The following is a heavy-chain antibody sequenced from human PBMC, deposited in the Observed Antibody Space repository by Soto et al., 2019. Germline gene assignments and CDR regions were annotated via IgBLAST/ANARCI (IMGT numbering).Heavy chain of an antibody. Sequence: GGSLRLSCTASGFTVTKFAMSWVRQAPGKGLEWVANINQDGSERYYVDSVRGRFTISRDTVENSLYLQPNSLRPEDTAVYYCAVYGYGVSAAAYWGQGTLVTVSS. CDR2: INQDGSER. CDR1: GFTVTKFA. V-gene: IGHV3-7*03. J-gene: IGHJ4*02. D-gene: IGHD4-17*01. CDR3: AVYGYGVSAAAY.